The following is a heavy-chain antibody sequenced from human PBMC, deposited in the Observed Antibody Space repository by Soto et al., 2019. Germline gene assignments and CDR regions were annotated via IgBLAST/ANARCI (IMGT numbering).Heavy chain of an antibody. CDR2: INPNSGGT. Sequence: QVQLVQSGAEVKKPGASVKVSCKASGYTFTGYYMHWVRQAPGQGPEWMGWINPNSGGTNYAQKFQGWVTMTRDTAISTAYMELSRRRSDDTAVYYCARGNERWLQSPFDYWGQGTLVTVSS. V-gene: IGHV1-2*04. CDR1: GYTFTGYY. J-gene: IGHJ4*02. D-gene: IGHD1-1*01. CDR3: ARGNERWLQSPFDY.